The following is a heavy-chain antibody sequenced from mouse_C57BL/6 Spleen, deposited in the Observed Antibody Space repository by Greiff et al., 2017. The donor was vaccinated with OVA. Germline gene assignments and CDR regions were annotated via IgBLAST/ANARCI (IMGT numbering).Heavy chain of an antibody. CDR2: IYPGDGDT. V-gene: IGHV1-82*01. D-gene: IGHD3-1*01. J-gene: IGHJ4*01. Sequence: QVQLKQSGPELVKPGASVKISCKASGYAFSSSWMNWVKQRPGKGLEWIGRIYPGDGDTNYNGKFKGKATLTADKSSSTAYMQLSSLTSEDSAVYFCARDGRLYAMDYWGQGTSVTVSS. CDR3: ARDGRLYAMDY. CDR1: GYAFSSSW.